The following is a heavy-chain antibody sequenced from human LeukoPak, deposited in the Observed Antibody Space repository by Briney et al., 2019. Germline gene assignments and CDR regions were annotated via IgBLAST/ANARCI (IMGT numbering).Heavy chain of an antibody. J-gene: IGHJ4*02. CDR3: ASMGDSSRVDY. CDR2: IIPILGIA. CDR1: GGTFSSYA. D-gene: IGHD6-19*01. V-gene: IGHV1-69*04. Sequence: ASVKVSCKASGGTFSSYAISWVRQAPGQGLEWMGRIIPILGIANYAQKFQGRVTITADKSTSTAYMELSSLRSEDTAVYYCASMGDSSRVDYWGQGTLVTVSS.